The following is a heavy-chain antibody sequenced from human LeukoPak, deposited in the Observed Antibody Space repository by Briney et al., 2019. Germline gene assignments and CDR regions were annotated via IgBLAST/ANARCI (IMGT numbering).Heavy chain of an antibody. CDR1: GFPFDDYF. D-gene: IGHD2-15*01. CDR2: TSGSGDNT. V-gene: IGHV3-23*01. CDR3: AKVGPGTASNIVVVGVAVFDY. Sequence: PGGSLRLSCAAAGFPFDDYFMGWVRQAPGKGLEWVSLTSGSGDNTFHADSVQGRFTISRDNSKNTLFLQMSSLRAEDTAVYYCAKVGPGTASNIVVVGVAVFDYWGQGTLVTVSS. J-gene: IGHJ4*02.